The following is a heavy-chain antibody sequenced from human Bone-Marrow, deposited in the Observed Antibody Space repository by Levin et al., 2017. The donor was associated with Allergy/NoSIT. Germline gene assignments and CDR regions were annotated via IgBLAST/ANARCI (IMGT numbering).Heavy chain of an antibody. V-gene: IGHV3-11*01. CDR3: ARGARHFQE. CDR2: ISGSSSPI. J-gene: IGHJ1*01. Sequence: SCAASGFTFGDYYMTWIRQAPGKGLEWLSYISGSSSPIFYADSVKGRFTISRDNFRNTLFLQMDSLRFDDTAVYYCARGARHFQEWGQGTLVTVSS. CDR1: GFTFGDYY.